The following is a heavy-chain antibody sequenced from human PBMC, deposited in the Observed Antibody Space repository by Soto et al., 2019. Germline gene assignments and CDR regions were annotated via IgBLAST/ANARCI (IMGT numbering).Heavy chain of an antibody. J-gene: IGHJ4*02. Sequence: GGSLRLSCAASGFTFSSYGMHWVRQAPGKGLEWVAVIWYDGSNKYYADSVKGRFTISRDNSKNTLYLQMNSLRAEDTAVYYCAREAVRTHCDYWGQGTLVTVSS. D-gene: IGHD3-10*02. V-gene: IGHV3-33*01. CDR3: AREAVRTHCDY. CDR2: IWYDGSNK. CDR1: GFTFSSYG.